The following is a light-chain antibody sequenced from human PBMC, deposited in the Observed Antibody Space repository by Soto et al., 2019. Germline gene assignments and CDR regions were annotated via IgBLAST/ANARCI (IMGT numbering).Light chain of an antibody. CDR1: SSDVGGYNY. CDR2: DVS. V-gene: IGLV2-11*01. CDR3: CSYVGRNTYV. J-gene: IGLJ1*01. Sequence: QSALTQPRSASGSPGQSITISCTGTSSDVGGYNYVSWYQQHPAKAPKLIIFDVSKRPSGVPNRFSGSKSGNTASLTISGLRAKDEADYYCCSYVGRNTYVFGTGTKLTVL.